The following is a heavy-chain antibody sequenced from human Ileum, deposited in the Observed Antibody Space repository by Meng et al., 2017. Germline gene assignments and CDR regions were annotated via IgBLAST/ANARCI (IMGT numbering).Heavy chain of an antibody. Sequence: QVQLQESGPGLVKPSQTLSLPCTVSGGSISSGGYYWSWIRQHPGKGLEWIGYIYYSGTTYYNPSLKSRVTISVDTPKNQFSLKLSSVTAADTAVYYCAREPPAAAGTGADYWGQGTLVTVSS. CDR3: AREPPAAAGTGADY. D-gene: IGHD6-13*01. V-gene: IGHV4-31*03. CDR2: IYYSGTT. CDR1: GGSISSGGYY. J-gene: IGHJ4*02.